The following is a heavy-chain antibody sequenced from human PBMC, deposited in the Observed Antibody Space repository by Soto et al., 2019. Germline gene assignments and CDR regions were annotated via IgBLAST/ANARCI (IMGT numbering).Heavy chain of an antibody. V-gene: IGHV1-69*12. CDR2: IIPMSGTT. D-gene: IGHD1-1*01. Sequence: QVHLVQSGAEVKKPGSSVKVSCKASGGAFTSYSFHWVRQAPGQGLEWMGGIIPMSGTTNYALKFQGRVTMTADVPTNTAYIELSSLRSDDTAIYYCARDNTGLDYWGQGTLFTVSS. J-gene: IGHJ4*02. CDR3: ARDNTGLDY. CDR1: GGAFTSYS.